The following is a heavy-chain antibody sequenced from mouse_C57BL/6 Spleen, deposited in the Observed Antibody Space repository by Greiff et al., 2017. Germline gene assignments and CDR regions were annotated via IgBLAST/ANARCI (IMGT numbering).Heavy chain of an antibody. CDR2: IYPSDSET. Sequence: QVQLQQPGAELVRPGSSVKLSCKASGYTFTSYWMDWVKQRPGQGLEWIGNIYPSDSETHYNQKFKDKATLTVDKSSSTAYMQLSSLTSEDSAVYYSARSHYGNYFDYWGQGTTLTVSS. J-gene: IGHJ2*01. CDR3: ARSHYGNYFDY. V-gene: IGHV1-61*01. D-gene: IGHD2-1*01. CDR1: GYTFTSYW.